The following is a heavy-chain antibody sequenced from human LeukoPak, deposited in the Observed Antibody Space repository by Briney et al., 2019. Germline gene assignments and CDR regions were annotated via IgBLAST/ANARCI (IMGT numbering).Heavy chain of an antibody. D-gene: IGHD2-21*02. CDR3: ARDHDYAFDI. CDR1: GFTFSEYP. CDR2: IRATSDTL. Sequence: GGSLRLSCAASGFTFSEYPMNWVRQAPGKGLEWVSRIRATSDTLSYADSVKGRFTISRDNAKNSLYLQMNSLRDEDTAVYYCARDHDYAFDIWGQGAMVTVSS. J-gene: IGHJ3*02. V-gene: IGHV3-48*02.